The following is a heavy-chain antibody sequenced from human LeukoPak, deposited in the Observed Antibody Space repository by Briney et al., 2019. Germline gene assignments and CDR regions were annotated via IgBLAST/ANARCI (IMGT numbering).Heavy chain of an antibody. V-gene: IGHV4-59*01. Sequence: SETLSLTCTVSGGSISSYYWSWIRQPPGKGVEWIGYIYYSGSTNYNPSLKSRVTISVDTSKNQFSLKLSSVTAADTAVYYRARGLNYYGSGSHAFDYWGQGTLVTVSS. CDR3: ARGLNYYGSGSHAFDY. CDR1: GGSISSYY. D-gene: IGHD3-10*01. J-gene: IGHJ4*02. CDR2: IYYSGST.